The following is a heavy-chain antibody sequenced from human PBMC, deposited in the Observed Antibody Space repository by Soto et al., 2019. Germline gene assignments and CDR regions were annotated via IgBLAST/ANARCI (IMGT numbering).Heavy chain of an antibody. CDR2: IWYDGSNK. CDR1: GFTFSSYG. Sequence: QVQLVESGGGVVQPGRSLRLSCAASGFTFSSYGMHWVRQAPGKGLEWVAVIWYDGSNKYYADSVKGRFTISRDNSKNXLYLQMNSLRAEDTAVYYCARDLITIFGVVNWFDPWGQGTLVTVSS. J-gene: IGHJ5*02. V-gene: IGHV3-33*01. CDR3: ARDLITIFGVVNWFDP. D-gene: IGHD3-3*01.